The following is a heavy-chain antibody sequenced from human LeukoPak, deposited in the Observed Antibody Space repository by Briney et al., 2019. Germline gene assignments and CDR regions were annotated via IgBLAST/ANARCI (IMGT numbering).Heavy chain of an antibody. CDR1: EFTFSAFW. V-gene: IGHV3-7*01. Sequence: WGSLRLSCAASEFTFSAFWMSWVRQAPGKGLEWVANINQDGSAKHYVDSVKGRFTVSRDNAENSLYLQTNSLRAEDTAVYYCARLWGDTTIFDLWGQGTLVTVSS. CDR3: ARLWGDTTIFDL. CDR2: INQDGSAK. J-gene: IGHJ4*02. D-gene: IGHD5-12*01.